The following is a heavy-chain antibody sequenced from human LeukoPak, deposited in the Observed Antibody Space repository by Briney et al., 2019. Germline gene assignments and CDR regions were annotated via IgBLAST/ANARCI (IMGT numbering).Heavy chain of an antibody. CDR3: ARDDCSSTSCLAV. CDR2: IWYVGNKK. V-gene: IGHV3-33*01. J-gene: IGHJ4*02. CDR1: GFTFIDYG. Sequence: PGRSLRLSCATSGFTFIDYGFHWVRQAPGKGLEWVAVIWYVGNKKYYEDSVKGRFTISRDDSKNTLFLQMDSLRAEDTAIYYCARDDCSSTSCLAVWGPGTLVTVSS. D-gene: IGHD2-2*01.